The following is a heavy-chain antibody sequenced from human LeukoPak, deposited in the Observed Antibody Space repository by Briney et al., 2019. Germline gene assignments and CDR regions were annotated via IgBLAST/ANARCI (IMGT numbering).Heavy chain of an antibody. CDR1: GFTFSSYS. J-gene: IGHJ4*02. CDR3: ARDVGATFEFY. D-gene: IGHD1-26*01. CDR2: ISSSSSHI. Sequence: GGSLRLSCAASGFTFSSYSMNWVRQAPGKGLEWVSSISSSSSHIYYADSVKGRFTISRDNAKNSLYLQMNSLRAEDTAVYSCARDVGATFEFYWGQGTLVTVSS. V-gene: IGHV3-21*01.